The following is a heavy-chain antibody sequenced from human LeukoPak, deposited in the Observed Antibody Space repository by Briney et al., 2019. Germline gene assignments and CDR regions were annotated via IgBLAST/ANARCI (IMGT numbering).Heavy chain of an antibody. Sequence: PGGSLRLSCAASGFSFSTYAMSWVRQAPGKGLEWVSAISASGGDTYYADSVTGRFTISRDNSKKTFHLHMNNLRVQDTAVYYCAKGNYFGYWGQGSLVTVSS. CDR3: AKGNYFGY. V-gene: IGHV3-23*01. J-gene: IGHJ4*02. CDR1: GFSFSTYA. CDR2: ISASGGDT.